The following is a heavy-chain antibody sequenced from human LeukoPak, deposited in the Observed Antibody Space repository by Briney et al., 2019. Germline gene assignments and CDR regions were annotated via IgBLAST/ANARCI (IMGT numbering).Heavy chain of an antibody. V-gene: IGHV3-7*01. CDR3: ARHMAPSS. CDR1: GFTFSSSS. CDR2: IKEDGIDK. J-gene: IGHJ5*02. D-gene: IGHD2-21*01. Sequence: RGSLRLSCAASGFTFSSSSMTWVRQAPGKGLEWVAHIKEDGIDKYYVDSVKGRFTISRDNARNSLYLQMNSLRAEDTAVYYCARHMAPSSWGQGTLVTVSS.